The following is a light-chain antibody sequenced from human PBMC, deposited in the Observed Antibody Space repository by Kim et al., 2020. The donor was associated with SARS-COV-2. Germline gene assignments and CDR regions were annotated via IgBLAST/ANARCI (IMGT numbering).Light chain of an antibody. Sequence: SPGERATLSCRASQSVSSNLAWYQQKPGQAPRLLIYGASTRATGIPARFSGSGSGTEFTLNISSLQSEDFAVYYCQQYNNWPPWTFGQGTKVDIK. CDR3: QQYNNWPPWT. J-gene: IGKJ1*01. V-gene: IGKV3-15*01. CDR1: QSVSSN. CDR2: GAS.